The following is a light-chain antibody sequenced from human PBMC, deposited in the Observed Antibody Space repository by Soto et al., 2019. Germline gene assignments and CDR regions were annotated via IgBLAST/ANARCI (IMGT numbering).Light chain of an antibody. Sequence: DIQMTQSPSTLSASLGDRVTITCRASQSISKWLAWYQQKPGKAPKLLIYDVSSLQSGVPSRFSGSGYGTEFTLTITTLQPDDFATYYCQQYDYLPTFGQGTKLETK. CDR3: QQYDYLPT. CDR1: QSISKW. CDR2: DVS. V-gene: IGKV1-5*01. J-gene: IGKJ2*01.